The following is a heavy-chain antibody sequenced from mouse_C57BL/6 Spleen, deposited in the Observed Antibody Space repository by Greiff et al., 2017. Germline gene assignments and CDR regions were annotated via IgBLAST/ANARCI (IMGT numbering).Heavy chain of an antibody. D-gene: IGHD2-4*01. V-gene: IGHV1-9*01. Sequence: QVQLQQSGAELMKPGASVKLSCKATGYTFTGYWIEWVKQRPGHGLEWIGEILPGSGSTNYNAKFQGKATLPADTSSNTAYMQLSSLTTEDSAIYYCARGDYDGSDYAIDYWGQGTSVTVSS. J-gene: IGHJ4*01. CDR1: GYTFTGYW. CDR2: ILPGSGST. CDR3: ARGDYDGSDYAIDY.